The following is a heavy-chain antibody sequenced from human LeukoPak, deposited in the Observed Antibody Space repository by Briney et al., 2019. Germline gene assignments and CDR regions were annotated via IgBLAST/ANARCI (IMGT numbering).Heavy chain of an antibody. Sequence: PGGSLRLSCAASGFTFSSYAMSWVRQAPGKGLEWVSAISGSGGSTYYADSVKGRFTISRDNSKNTLYLQMNSLRAEDTAVYYCAKDITPTSSSWYGGNYFDYWGQGTLVTVSS. CDR2: ISGSGGST. J-gene: IGHJ4*02. V-gene: IGHV3-23*01. D-gene: IGHD6-13*01. CDR1: GFTFSSYA. CDR3: AKDITPTSSSWYGGNYFDY.